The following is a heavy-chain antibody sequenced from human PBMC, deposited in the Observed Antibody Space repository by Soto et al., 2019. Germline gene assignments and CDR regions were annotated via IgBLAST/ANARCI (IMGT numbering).Heavy chain of an antibody. D-gene: IGHD5-12*01. CDR3: ARDPEIVATLQNYYYYGLDV. Sequence: SVKVSCKASGGTFSSYTISWVXQAPGQGLEWMGRIIPILGIANYAQKFQGRVTITADKSTSTAYMELSSLRSEDTAVYYCARDPEIVATLQNYYYYGLDVWGQGTTVTVSS. CDR2: IIPILGIA. V-gene: IGHV1-69*04. CDR1: GGTFSSYT. J-gene: IGHJ6*02.